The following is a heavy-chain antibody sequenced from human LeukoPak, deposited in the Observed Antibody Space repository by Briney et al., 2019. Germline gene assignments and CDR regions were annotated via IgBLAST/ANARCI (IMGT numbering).Heavy chain of an antibody. CDR2: IYTSGST. V-gene: IGHV4-4*07. D-gene: IGHD4-23*01. Sequence: LETLSLTCTASGGSISSYYWSWIRQPAGKGLEWIGRIYTSGSTNYNPSLKSRVTMSVDTSKNQFSLKLSSVTAADPAVYYCARDDYGGSPYYYYYMDVWGKGTTVTVSS. CDR3: ARDDYGGSPYYYYYMDV. J-gene: IGHJ6*03. CDR1: GGSISSYY.